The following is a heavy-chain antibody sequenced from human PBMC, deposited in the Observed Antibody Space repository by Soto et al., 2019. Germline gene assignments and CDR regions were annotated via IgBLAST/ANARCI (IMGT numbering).Heavy chain of an antibody. CDR3: ARHMYYYDSSGWYIGTYYFDY. V-gene: IGHV4-39*01. J-gene: IGHJ4*02. D-gene: IGHD3-22*01. Sequence: SETLSLTCTVSGGSISSSSYYWGWIRQPPGKGLEWIGSIYYSGSTYYNPSLKSRVTISVDTSKNQFSLKLSSVTAADTAVYYCARHMYYYDSSGWYIGTYYFDYWGQGTLVTVSS. CDR2: IYYSGST. CDR1: GGSISSSSYY.